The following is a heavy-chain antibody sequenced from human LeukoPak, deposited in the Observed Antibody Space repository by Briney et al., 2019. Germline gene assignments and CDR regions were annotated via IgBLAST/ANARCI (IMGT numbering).Heavy chain of an antibody. CDR3: ASFAVPILFDY. CDR1: GGSFSGYY. D-gene: IGHD4-17*01. Sequence: SETLSLTCAVYGGSFSGYYWSWIRQPPGKGLEWIGKINHSGSTNYNPSLKSRVTISVDTSKNQFSLKLSSVTAADTAVYYCASFAVPILFDYWGQGTLVTVSS. CDR2: INHSGST. J-gene: IGHJ4*02. V-gene: IGHV4-34*01.